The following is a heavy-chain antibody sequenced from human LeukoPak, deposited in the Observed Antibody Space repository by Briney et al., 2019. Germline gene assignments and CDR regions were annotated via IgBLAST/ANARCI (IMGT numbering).Heavy chain of an antibody. Sequence: NPSETLSLTCTVSGGSISSYYWSWVRQPPGKGLEWIGFVYYTGSTNYSPSLKSRVTISVDTSKNQFSLKLRSVTAADTAVYYCARNGIDSTFDYWGQGTLVTVSS. V-gene: IGHV4-59*01. CDR3: ARNGIDSTFDY. CDR1: GGSISSYY. CDR2: VYYTGST. D-gene: IGHD6-13*01. J-gene: IGHJ4*02.